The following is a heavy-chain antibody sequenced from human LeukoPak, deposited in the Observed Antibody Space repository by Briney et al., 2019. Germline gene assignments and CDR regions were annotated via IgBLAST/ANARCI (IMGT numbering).Heavy chain of an antibody. V-gene: IGHV3-23*01. CDR3: AKDLDIVATITGN. D-gene: IGHD5-12*01. Sequence: GGSLRLSCAASGFDFGYYAMSWVRQAPGKGLEWVSGVSGSGGSTYYADSVKGRFTISRDNSKNTLYLQMNSLRAEDTAVYYCAKDLDIVATITGNWGQGTLVTVSS. CDR2: VSGSGGST. CDR1: GFDFGYYA. J-gene: IGHJ4*02.